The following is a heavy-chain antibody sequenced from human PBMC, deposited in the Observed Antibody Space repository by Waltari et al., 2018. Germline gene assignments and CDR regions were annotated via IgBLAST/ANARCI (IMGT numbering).Heavy chain of an antibody. Sequence: QVQLQESGPGLVKPSQTLSLTCPVSGCSIRSGSYYWSWIRQPAGKGLEWIGRIYTSGSTNYNPSLKSRVTISVDTSKNQFSLKLSSVTAADTAVYYCARKSVAGKPIDAFDIWGQGTMVTVSS. D-gene: IGHD6-19*01. V-gene: IGHV4-61*02. J-gene: IGHJ3*02. CDR1: GCSIRSGSYY. CDR2: IYTSGST. CDR3: ARKSVAGKPIDAFDI.